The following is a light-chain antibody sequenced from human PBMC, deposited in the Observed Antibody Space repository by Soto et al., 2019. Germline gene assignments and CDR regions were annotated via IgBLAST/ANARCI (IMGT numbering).Light chain of an antibody. CDR1: QSVSTN. CDR2: GAS. V-gene: IGKV3-15*01. CDR3: QQYNDWSWT. J-gene: IGKJ1*01. Sequence: EIVMTQSPATLSVSPGERATLSCRASQSVSTNLAWYQQKPGQAPRLLIYGASTRATGIPARFSGSGSGTEFTLTISSLQSEDFAVYYCQQYNDWSWTFGQGTKVGIK.